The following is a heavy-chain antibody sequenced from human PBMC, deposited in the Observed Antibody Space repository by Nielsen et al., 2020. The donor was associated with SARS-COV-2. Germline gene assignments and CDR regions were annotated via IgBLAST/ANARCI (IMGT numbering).Heavy chain of an antibody. J-gene: IGHJ4*02. Sequence: GESLKISCKGSGYSFTSYGISWVRQAPGQGLEWMGWISAYNGNTNYAQKLQGRVTMTTDTSTSTAYMELRSLRSDDTAVYYCARVDGWYGDYGETGEFDYWGQGTLVTVSS. CDR2: ISAYNGNT. V-gene: IGHV1-18*04. CDR1: GYSFTSYG. D-gene: IGHD4-17*01. CDR3: ARVDGWYGDYGETGEFDY.